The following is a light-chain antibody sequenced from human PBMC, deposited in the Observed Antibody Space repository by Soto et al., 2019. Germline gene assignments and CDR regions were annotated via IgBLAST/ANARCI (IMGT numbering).Light chain of an antibody. CDR3: QQSYRSPPT. CDR1: QTISSK. CDR2: DAS. J-gene: IGKJ1*01. Sequence: DIAMTQTPLTLPVTPGEPASISCRASQTISSKLNWYQQKKGKVPKXLIYDASSLQSGVPSRFSVSGSGTDFTINISSLQPEDGETYDGQQSYRSPPTFGQGTKVDIK. V-gene: IGKV1-39*01.